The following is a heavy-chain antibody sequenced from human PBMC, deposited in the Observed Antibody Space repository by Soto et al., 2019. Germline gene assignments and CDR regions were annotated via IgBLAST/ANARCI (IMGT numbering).Heavy chain of an antibody. CDR2: INSDGSST. CDR3: ARVGRITMVRGVITDDAFDI. J-gene: IGHJ3*02. CDR1: GFTFSSYW. V-gene: IGHV3-74*01. Sequence: GGSLRLSCAASGFTFSSYWMHWVRQAPGKGLVWVSRINSDGSSTSYADSVKGRFTISRDNAKNKLYLQMNSLGAEDTAVYYCARVGRITMVRGVITDDAFDIWGQGTMVTVSS. D-gene: IGHD3-10*01.